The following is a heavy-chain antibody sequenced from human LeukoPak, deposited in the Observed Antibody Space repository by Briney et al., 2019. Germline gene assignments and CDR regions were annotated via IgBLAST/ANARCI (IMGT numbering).Heavy chain of an antibody. Sequence: PSETLSLTCTVSGGSISSSSYYWGWIRQPPGKGLEWIGSIYYSGSTYYNPSLKSRVTISVDTSKNQFSLKLSSVTAADTAVYYCASTYYDFWSGYYQNDYWGQGTLVTVSS. J-gene: IGHJ4*02. CDR3: ASTYYDFWSGYYQNDY. CDR1: GGSISSSSYY. V-gene: IGHV4-39*07. CDR2: IYYSGST. D-gene: IGHD3-3*01.